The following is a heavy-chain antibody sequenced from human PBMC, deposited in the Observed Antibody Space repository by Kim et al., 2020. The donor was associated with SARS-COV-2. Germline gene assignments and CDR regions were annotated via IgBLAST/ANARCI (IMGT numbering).Heavy chain of an antibody. Sequence: ASVKVSCKASGYTFTSYAMHWVRQAPGQRLEWMGWINAGNGNTKYSQKFQGRVTITRDTSASTAYMELSSLRSEDTAVYYCARASQMIGLLGDDAFDIWGQGTMVTVSS. J-gene: IGHJ3*02. D-gene: IGHD3-10*02. CDR1: GYTFTSYA. V-gene: IGHV1-3*01. CDR2: INAGNGNT. CDR3: ARASQMIGLLGDDAFDI.